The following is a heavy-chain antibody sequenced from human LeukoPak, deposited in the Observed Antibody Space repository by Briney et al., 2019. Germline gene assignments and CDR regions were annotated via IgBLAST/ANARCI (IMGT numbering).Heavy chain of an antibody. D-gene: IGHD2-15*01. CDR2: ISTYTGNT. V-gene: IGHV1-18*01. CDR3: GRDPGDLVVVAAAPDH. CDR1: GYTFTSYG. Sequence: ASVKVSCKASGYTFTSYGISWVRQAPGQGLEWMAWISTYTGNTYYAQKLQDRLTVTTDTSTSTACMELWSLRSDDTAVYYCGRDPGDLVVVAAAPDHWGQGTLVTVSS. J-gene: IGHJ4*02.